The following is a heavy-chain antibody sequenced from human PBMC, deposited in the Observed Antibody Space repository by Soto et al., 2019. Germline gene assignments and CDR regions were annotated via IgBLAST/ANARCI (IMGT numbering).Heavy chain of an antibody. CDR1: GDSVSSNSAA. Sequence: PSQTLSLTCVISGDSVSSNSAAWNWIRQSPSRGLEWLGRTYYRSKWYNDYAVSVKSRITINPDTSKNQFSLQLNSVTPEDTAVYYCARDRADIVATAAYYYYGMGVWGQGTTVTVSS. D-gene: IGHD5-12*01. V-gene: IGHV6-1*01. CDR2: TYYRSKWYN. J-gene: IGHJ6*02. CDR3: ARDRADIVATAAYYYYGMGV.